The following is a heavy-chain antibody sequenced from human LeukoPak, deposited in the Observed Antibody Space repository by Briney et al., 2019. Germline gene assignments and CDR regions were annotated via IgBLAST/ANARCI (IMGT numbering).Heavy chain of an antibody. D-gene: IGHD6-19*01. J-gene: IGHJ3*02. CDR1: GLTFSGYA. V-gene: IGHV3-23*01. Sequence: GGSLRLSCAASGLTFSGYAMSWVRQAPGKGLEWVSAISGSGDNTYYADSVKGRFIISRDNSKNTLYLQMKSLRAEDTAVYYCAAQWLVLGAFDIWGQGTMVTVSS. CDR2: ISGSGDNT. CDR3: AAQWLVLGAFDI.